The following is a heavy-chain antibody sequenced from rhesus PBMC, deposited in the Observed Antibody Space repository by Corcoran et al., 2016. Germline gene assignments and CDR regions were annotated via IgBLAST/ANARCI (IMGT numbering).Heavy chain of an antibody. CDR1: GFTFSSYW. Sequence: EVQLVESGGGLVQPGGSLRLSCEASGFTFSSYWMYWVRQAPGRGLEWVLRIRSDGSSTSYADSVKGRFTISRENAKNSLYLQMNSLRAEDTAVYYCAANSGSYYRFDVWGPGVLVTVSS. CDR3: AANSGSYYRFDV. CDR2: IRSDGSST. D-gene: IGHD3-16*01. V-gene: IGHV3-119*01. J-gene: IGHJ5-1*01.